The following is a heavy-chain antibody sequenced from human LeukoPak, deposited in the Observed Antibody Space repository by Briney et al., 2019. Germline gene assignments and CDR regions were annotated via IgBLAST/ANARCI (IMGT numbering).Heavy chain of an antibody. D-gene: IGHD4-17*01. CDR3: ASPEPHDYGDSVDY. CDR2: ISSSGSTI. Sequence: PGGSLRLSCAASGFTFSSYEMDWVRQAPGKGLEWVSYISSSGSTIYYADSVKGRFTISRDNAKNSLYLQMNSLSAEDTAVYYCASPEPHDYGDSVDYWGQGTLVTVSS. V-gene: IGHV3-48*03. J-gene: IGHJ4*02. CDR1: GFTFSSYE.